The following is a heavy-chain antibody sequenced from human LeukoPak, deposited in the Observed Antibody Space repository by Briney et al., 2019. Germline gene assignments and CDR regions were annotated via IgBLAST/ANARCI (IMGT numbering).Heavy chain of an antibody. D-gene: IGHD3-9*01. CDR2: INHSGST. Sequence: GSLRLSCAVSGFTFDDYGMSWVREPPGEGLEWIGEINHSGSTNYNPSLKSRVTISVDTSKNQFSLNLSSMTAADTAVYYCARGSFRLRYFDWFPAFDYWGQGTLVTVSS. V-gene: IGHV4-34*01. J-gene: IGHJ4*02. CDR3: ARGSFRLRYFDWFPAFDY. CDR1: GFTFDDYG.